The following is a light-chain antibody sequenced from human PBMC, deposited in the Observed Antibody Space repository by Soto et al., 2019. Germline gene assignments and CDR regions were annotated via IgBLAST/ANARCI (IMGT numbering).Light chain of an antibody. V-gene: IGKV1-5*03. CDR2: KAS. CDR3: QQYNDYPWT. CDR1: QSASSW. J-gene: IGKJ1*01. Sequence: IQMTQSPSTLSASVGDRVTISCRASQSASSWLAWYQQKPGKAPNLLIYKASFLESGVPSRFSGSGSGTEFTLTISSLQPDDFATYYCQQYNDYPWTFGQVTKVEIK.